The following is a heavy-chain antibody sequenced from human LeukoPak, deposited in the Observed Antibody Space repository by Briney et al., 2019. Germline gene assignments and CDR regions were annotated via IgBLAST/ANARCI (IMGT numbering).Heavy chain of an antibody. Sequence: SETLSLTCTVSGGSISSGGYYWSWIRQHPGKGLEWIGYIYYSGSTYYNPSLRSRVTISVDTSKNQFSLKLSSVTAADTAVYYCARVPDYGDYVGSFDYWGQGTLVTVSS. CDR2: IYYSGST. CDR1: GGSISSGGYY. V-gene: IGHV4-31*03. J-gene: IGHJ4*02. CDR3: ARVPDYGDYVGSFDY. D-gene: IGHD4-17*01.